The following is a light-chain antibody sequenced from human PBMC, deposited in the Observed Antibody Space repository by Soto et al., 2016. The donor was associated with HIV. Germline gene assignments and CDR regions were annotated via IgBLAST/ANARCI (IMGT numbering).Light chain of an antibody. CDR2: DAS. CDR3: QQSYNTPRT. CDR1: QSIGGF. Sequence: DIQMTQSPSSLSASVGDTVTITCRASQSIGGFLNWYQQIPGKAPNLLIYDASTLQSGVPSGFSGSGSGTDFTLIISSLQPEDFATYYCQQSYNTPRTFGQGTKVEIK. V-gene: IGKV1-39*01. J-gene: IGKJ1*01.